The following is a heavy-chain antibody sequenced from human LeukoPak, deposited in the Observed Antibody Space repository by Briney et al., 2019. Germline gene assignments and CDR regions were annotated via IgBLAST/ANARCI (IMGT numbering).Heavy chain of an antibody. CDR2: IYTSGST. V-gene: IGHV4-4*07. Sequence: KPSETLSLTCTVSGGSISSYYWSWIRQPAGKGLEWIGRIYTSGSTNYNPSLKSRATISVDTSKNQFSLKLSSVTAADTAVYYCARAALGGYSYGYYFDYWGQGTLVTVSS. D-gene: IGHD5-18*01. J-gene: IGHJ4*02. CDR1: GGSISSYY. CDR3: ARAALGGYSYGYYFDY.